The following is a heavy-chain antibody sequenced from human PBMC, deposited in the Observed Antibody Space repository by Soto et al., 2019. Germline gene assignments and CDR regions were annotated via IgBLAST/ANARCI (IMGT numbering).Heavy chain of an antibody. Sequence: QVQLQESGPGLVKPSQTLSLTCTVSGASISSGDYYWTWIRQSPGKGLEWIGYIHSSGSSYYNPALRSRVSISMDTSGNQFALQLNSVIAADTAVYYCARPTTLVTRPSDIGLWGRGSLVSISS. CDR1: GASISSGDYY. D-gene: IGHD6-13*01. J-gene: IGHJ2*01. CDR3: ARPTTLVTRPSDIGL. CDR2: IHSSGSS. V-gene: IGHV4-30-4*01.